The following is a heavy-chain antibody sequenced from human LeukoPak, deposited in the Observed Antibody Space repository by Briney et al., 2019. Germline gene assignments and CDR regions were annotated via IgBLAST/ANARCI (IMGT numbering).Heavy chain of an antibody. V-gene: IGHV3-21*01. J-gene: IGHJ4*02. CDR2: ITGDYKYI. CDR1: GFIFKTYT. CDR3: AREGNDYYYDQ. Sequence: PGGSQTLSCAASGFIFKTYTMTWVRQAPGEGLEWVSSITGDYKYITYADSVKGRFTISRNNAKNSLYLQVASLRGDDTATYYCAREGNDYYYDQWGQGTLVTVSP. D-gene: IGHD3-16*01.